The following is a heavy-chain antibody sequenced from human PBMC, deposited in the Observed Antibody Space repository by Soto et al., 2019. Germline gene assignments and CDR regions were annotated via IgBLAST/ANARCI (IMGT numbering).Heavy chain of an antibody. CDR1: GFTFSSYG. CDR3: AKVLIAARLKLSPKYYYYYGMDV. Sequence: PGGSLRLSCAASGFTFSSYGMHWVRQAPGKGLEWVAVISYDGSNKYYADSVKGRFTISRDNSKNTLYLQMNSLRAEDTAVYYCAKVLIAARLKLSPKYYYYYGMDVWGQGTTVTVSS. D-gene: IGHD6-6*01. V-gene: IGHV3-30*18. CDR2: ISYDGSNK. J-gene: IGHJ6*02.